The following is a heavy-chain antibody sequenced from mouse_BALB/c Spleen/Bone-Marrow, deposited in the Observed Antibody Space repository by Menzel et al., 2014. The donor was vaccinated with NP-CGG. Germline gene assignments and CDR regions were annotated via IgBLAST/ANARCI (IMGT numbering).Heavy chain of an antibody. CDR1: GYSFTGYY. J-gene: IGHJ3*01. Sequence: LVKTGASVKISCKASGYSFTGYYIHWVKQSHGKSLEWIGYISCYNGATSYNQKFKGKATFTVDASSRTAYVQFNSLTSEDSAVYYCASPIYYDSWFAYWGQGTLVTVSA. CDR3: ASPIYYDSWFAY. D-gene: IGHD2-4*01. CDR2: ISCYNGAT. V-gene: IGHV1S34*01.